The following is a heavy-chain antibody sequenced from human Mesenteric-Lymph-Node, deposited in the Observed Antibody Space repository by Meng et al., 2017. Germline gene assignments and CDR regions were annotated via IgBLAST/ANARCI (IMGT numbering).Heavy chain of an antibody. V-gene: IGHV4-59*01. CDR3: ARDSYYYDSSGYYSLWYFDL. J-gene: IGHJ2*01. D-gene: IGHD3-22*01. CDR1: GGSISSYY. Sequence: SETLSLTCTVSGGSISSYYWSWIRQPPGKGLEWIGYIYYSGSTNYNPSLKSRVTISVDTSKNQFSLKLSSVTAADTAVYYCARDSYYYDSSGYYSLWYFDLWGRGTLVTVSS. CDR2: IYYSGST.